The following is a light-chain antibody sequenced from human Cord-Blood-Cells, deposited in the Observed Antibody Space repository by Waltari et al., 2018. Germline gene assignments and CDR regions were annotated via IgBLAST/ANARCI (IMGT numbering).Light chain of an antibody. Sequence: QSALTQPASVYGSPGQSITISCTGTSSDVGGYNYVSWYQQHPGKAPKLMIYDVSNRPSGVSNRFSGSKSGNTASLTSSGLQAEDEADYYCSSYTSSSTSWVFGGGTKLTVL. CDR3: SSYTSSSTSWV. V-gene: IGLV2-14*03. CDR2: DVS. J-gene: IGLJ3*02. CDR1: SSDVGGYNY.